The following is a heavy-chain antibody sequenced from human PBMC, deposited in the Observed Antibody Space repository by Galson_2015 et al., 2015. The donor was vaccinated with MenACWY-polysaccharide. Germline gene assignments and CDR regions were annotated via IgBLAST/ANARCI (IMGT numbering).Heavy chain of an antibody. CDR3: ASLAGTWIQLWLRRDDAFDI. D-gene: IGHD5-18*01. CDR1: GFTFSSYA. CDR2: ISYDGSNK. Sequence: SLRLSCAASGFTFSSYAMHWVRQAPGKGLEWVAVISYDGSNKYYADSVKGRFTISRDNSKNTLYLQMNSLRAEDTAVYYCASLAGTWIQLWLRRDDAFDIWGQGTMVTVSS. V-gene: IGHV3-30-3*01. J-gene: IGHJ3*02.